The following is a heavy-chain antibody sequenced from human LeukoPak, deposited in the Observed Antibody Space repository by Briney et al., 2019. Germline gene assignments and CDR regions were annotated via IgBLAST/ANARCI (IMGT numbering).Heavy chain of an antibody. D-gene: IGHD3-16*01. CDR3: ARHRGISTRDFEY. J-gene: IGHJ4*02. Sequence: GGSLRLSCAASGFMFADHGMTWVRQVPGKGLEWVSGINWNGGSTGYVDSVKGRFTISRDNSQNTLYLQMNSLRADETAVYYCARHRGISTRDFEYWGQGTLVTVSS. V-gene: IGHV3-20*04. CDR2: INWNGGST. CDR1: GFMFADHG.